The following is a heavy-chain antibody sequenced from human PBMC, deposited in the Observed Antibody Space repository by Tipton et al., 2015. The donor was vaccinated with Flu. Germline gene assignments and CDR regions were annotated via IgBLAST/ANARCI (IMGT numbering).Heavy chain of an antibody. CDR2: IIGSGGST. J-gene: IGHJ6*02. CDR3: AKRRPSPKSIYYFYGMDV. CDR1: GFTFSSYA. D-gene: IGHD2-2*01. V-gene: IGHV3-23*01. Sequence: CAASGFTFSSYAMSWVRQAPGKGLEWVSAIIGSGGSTYYADSVKGRFTISRDNSKNTLYLQMHALRAEDTAVYYCAKRRPSPKSIYYFYGMDVWGQGTTVTVSS.